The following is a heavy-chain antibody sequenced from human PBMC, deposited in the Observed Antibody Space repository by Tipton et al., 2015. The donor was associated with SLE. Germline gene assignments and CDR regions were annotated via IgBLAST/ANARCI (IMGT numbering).Heavy chain of an antibody. D-gene: IGHD5-18*01. CDR2: IYYSGSI. CDR1: GGSISSSSYY. V-gene: IGHV4-61*05. Sequence: TLSLTCTVSGGSISSSSYYWSWIRQPPGKGLEWTGYIYYSGSISYNPSLKSRVTISVDTSKNQFSLKLSSVTAADTAVYYCARGYRPLDYWGQGTLVTVSS. J-gene: IGHJ4*02. CDR3: ARGYRPLDY.